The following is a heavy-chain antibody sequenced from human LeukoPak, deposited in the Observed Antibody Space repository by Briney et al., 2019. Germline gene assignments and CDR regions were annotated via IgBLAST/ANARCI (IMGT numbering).Heavy chain of an antibody. D-gene: IGHD3-3*01. CDR3: ARGPYYDFWSGYLRGPGPPDY. CDR2: INAGNGNT. V-gene: IGHV1-3*01. CDR1: GYTFTSYA. J-gene: IGHJ4*02. Sequence: ASVKVSCKASGYTFTSYAMHWVRQAPGQRLEWMGWINAGNGNTKYSQKFQGRVTITRNTSISTAYMELSSLRSEDTAVYYCARGPYYDFWSGYLRGPGPPDYWGQGTLVTVSS.